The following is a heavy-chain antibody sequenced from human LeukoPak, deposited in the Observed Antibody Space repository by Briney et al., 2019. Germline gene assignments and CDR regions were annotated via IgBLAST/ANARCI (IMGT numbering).Heavy chain of an antibody. CDR2: IHPRSGET. Sequence: ASVNVSCKASGYTFTDYYMHWVRQVPGQGLECMGWIHPRSGETNYAQKFQGRLTMTRDTSISTAYMELSSLKSDDTALYYCARLPTGVAGTVDCWGQGTLVTVSS. J-gene: IGHJ4*02. V-gene: IGHV1-2*02. D-gene: IGHD6-19*01. CDR1: GYTFTDYY. CDR3: ARLPTGVAGTVDC.